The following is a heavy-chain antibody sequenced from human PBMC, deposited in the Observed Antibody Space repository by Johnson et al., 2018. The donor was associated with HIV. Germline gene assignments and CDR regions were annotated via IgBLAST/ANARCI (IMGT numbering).Heavy chain of an antibody. Sequence: VQLVESGGGLVQPGGSLRLSCAASGFTVSSNYMSWVRQAPGKGLEWVSVIYSGDTTYYADSVKDRFTISRDNAKNSLYLQMNSLRAEDTAFYYCARGKGAAAGLDAFDIWGQGTMVTFSS. J-gene: IGHJ3*02. CDR2: IYSGDTT. CDR3: ARGKGAAAGLDAFDI. V-gene: IGHV3-66*01. CDR1: GFTVSSNY. D-gene: IGHD6-13*01.